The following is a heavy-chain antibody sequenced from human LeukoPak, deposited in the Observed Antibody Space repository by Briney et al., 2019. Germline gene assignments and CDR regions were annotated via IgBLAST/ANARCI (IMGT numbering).Heavy chain of an antibody. V-gene: IGHV1-69*05. CDR2: IIPIFDTA. J-gene: IGHJ4*02. CDR1: GGTFSSYA. Sequence: GSSVKVSCKASGGTFSSYAISWVRQAPGQGLEWMGRIIPIFDTANYAQKFQGRVTITTDESTSTAYMELSSLRSEDTAVYYCARGPLVVTAIPFLDYWGQGTLVTVSS. D-gene: IGHD2-21*02. CDR3: ARGPLVVTAIPFLDY.